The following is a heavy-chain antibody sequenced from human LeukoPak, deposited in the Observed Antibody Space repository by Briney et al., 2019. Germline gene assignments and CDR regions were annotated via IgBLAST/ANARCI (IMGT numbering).Heavy chain of an antibody. J-gene: IGHJ6*03. D-gene: IGHD2-2*01. CDR2: IIPIFGTA. CDR1: GGTFSSYA. V-gene: IGHV1-69*13. Sequence: ASVKVSCKASGGTFSSYAISWVRQAPGQGLEWMGGIIPIFGTANYAQKFQGRVTITADESTSTAYMELSSLRSEDTAVYFCARDLMSRPVVPAPDHFYYYYMDVWGKGTTVTVSS. CDR3: ARDLMSRPVVPAPDHFYYYYMDV.